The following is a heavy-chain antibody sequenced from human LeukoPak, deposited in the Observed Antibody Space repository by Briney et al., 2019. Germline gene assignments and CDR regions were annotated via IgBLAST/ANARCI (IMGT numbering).Heavy chain of an antibody. CDR3: ATNGGYTSGYYFDS. J-gene: IGHJ4*02. CDR1: GGSISSSSYY. D-gene: IGHD5-18*01. V-gene: IGHV4-39*07. CDR2: IYSSGST. Sequence: ETLSLTCTVSGGSISSSSYYWGWIRPPPGKGLEWIGRIYSSGSTIYNPSLKSRVTISVGPSKKQFSLKLSSVTASDTAVYYCATNGGYTSGYYFDSWGQGTLVTVSS.